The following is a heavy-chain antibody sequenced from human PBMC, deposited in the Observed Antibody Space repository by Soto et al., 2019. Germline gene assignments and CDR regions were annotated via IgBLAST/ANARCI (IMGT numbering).Heavy chain of an antibody. J-gene: IGHJ4*02. CDR3: AKEYGSTWIDH. Sequence: PXGSLLLSCAASGFTFSSYGMHWVRQAPGKGLEWVAVIWYDGTKEYYVDSVKGRFTISRDNSRNTLFLQLNSLRAEDTAVYYCAKEYGSTWIDHWGQGTLVTVSS. CDR1: GFTFSSYG. CDR2: IWYDGTKE. D-gene: IGHD6-13*01. V-gene: IGHV3-30*02.